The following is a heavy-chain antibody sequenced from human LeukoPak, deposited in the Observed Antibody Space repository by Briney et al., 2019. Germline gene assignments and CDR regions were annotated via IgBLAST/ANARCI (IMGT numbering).Heavy chain of an antibody. CDR2: FTTYNGNT. CDR1: GYTFTDFG. CDR3: ARDSSGFYYVH. D-gene: IGHD3-22*01. Sequence: GASVKVSCKTSGYTFTDFGINWVRQAPGQGLEWMGRFTTYNGNTNYAQKFQGRVTMTTDTSTTTAYLEVTSLRSGDTAVYYCARDSSGFYYVHWGQGTLVTVSS. V-gene: IGHV1-18*01. J-gene: IGHJ4*02.